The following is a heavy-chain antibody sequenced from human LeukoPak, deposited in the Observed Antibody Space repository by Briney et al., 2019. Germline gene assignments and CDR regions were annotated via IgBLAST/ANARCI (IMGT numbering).Heavy chain of an antibody. J-gene: IGHJ4*02. CDR3: ARDDYGSGSWNDY. D-gene: IGHD3-10*01. Sequence: GGSLRLSCAASGFTFNSHWMNWVRQAPGKGLEWVANIKQDGSDKYYVDSVKGRFTISRDNAKNSLYLQMNSLRPEDTALYYCARDDYGSGSWNDYWGQGTLVTVSS. V-gene: IGHV3-7*03. CDR1: GFTFNSHW. CDR2: IKQDGSDK.